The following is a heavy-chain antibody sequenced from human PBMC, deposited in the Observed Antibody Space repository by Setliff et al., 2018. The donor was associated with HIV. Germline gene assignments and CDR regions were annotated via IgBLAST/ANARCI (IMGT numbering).Heavy chain of an antibody. V-gene: IGHV4-4*07. J-gene: IGHJ5*02. D-gene: IGHD3-10*01. CDR2: IDSSGTT. CDR1: GGSFGVYR. Sequence: ETLSLTCTISGGSFGVYRWSWIRQSAGRGLEWIGRIDSSGTTDYEPSLKGRVAISVDTSRNQFSLRVTSVTAADTAVYFCARDRHSSGLGSYGPWGPGILVTVSS. CDR3: ARDRHSSGLGSYGP.